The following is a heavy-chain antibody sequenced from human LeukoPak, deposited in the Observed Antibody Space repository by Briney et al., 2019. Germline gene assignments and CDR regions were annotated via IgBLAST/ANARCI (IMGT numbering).Heavy chain of an antibody. D-gene: IGHD3-10*01. J-gene: IGHJ5*02. CDR1: GYTFTGYY. CDR3: ARDLSEVVRGAPRWFDP. V-gene: IGHV1-2*02. CDR2: INLKSSST. Sequence: ASVKVSCKASGYTFTGYYMHWVRQAPGKGLEGMGWINLKSSSTNYAQKLKGRVTMTRDTSISTPYRELSRLRSDDTAVYYCARDLSEVVRGAPRWFDPWGQGTLVTVSS.